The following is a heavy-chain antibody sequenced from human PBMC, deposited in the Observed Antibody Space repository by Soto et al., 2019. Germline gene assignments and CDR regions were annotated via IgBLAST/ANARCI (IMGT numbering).Heavy chain of an antibody. J-gene: IGHJ4*02. Sequence: QVQLVESGGGVVQPGRSLRLSCAASGFTFSSYAMHWVRQAPGKGLEWVAVISYDGSNKYYADSVKGRFTISRDNSKNTLYLQMNSLRAEDTAVYYCARDTPSDIVATYYFDYWGQGTLVTVSS. CDR3: ARDTPSDIVATYYFDY. CDR2: ISYDGSNK. CDR1: GFTFSSYA. V-gene: IGHV3-30-3*01. D-gene: IGHD5-12*01.